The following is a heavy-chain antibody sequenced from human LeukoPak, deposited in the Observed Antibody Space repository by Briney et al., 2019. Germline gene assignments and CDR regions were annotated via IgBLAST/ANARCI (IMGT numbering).Heavy chain of an antibody. CDR3: AKGIIVAPFDY. V-gene: IGHV3-43*02. J-gene: IGHJ4*02. D-gene: IGHD5-12*01. CDR2: ISGDGGST. CDR1: GLTFGDYA. Sequence: PGGSLRLSCAASGLTFGDYAFHWVRQAPGKGLQWVSLISGDGGSTYYADSVKGRFTISRDNSKNSLYLQMNSLRTEDTALYYCAKGIIVAPFDYWGQGTLVTVSS.